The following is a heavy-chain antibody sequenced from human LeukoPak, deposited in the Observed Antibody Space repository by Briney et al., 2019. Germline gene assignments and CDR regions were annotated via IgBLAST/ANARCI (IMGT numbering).Heavy chain of an antibody. J-gene: IGHJ4*02. CDR3: AGERITFGGDY. D-gene: IGHD3-16*01. Sequence: SETLSLTCAVYGGSFSGYYWSWIRQPPGKGLEWIGEINHSGSTNYNPSLKSRVTISVDTSKNQFSLKLSSVTAADTAVYYCAGERITFGGDYWGQGTLVTVSS. V-gene: IGHV4-34*01. CDR1: GGSFSGYY. CDR2: INHSGST.